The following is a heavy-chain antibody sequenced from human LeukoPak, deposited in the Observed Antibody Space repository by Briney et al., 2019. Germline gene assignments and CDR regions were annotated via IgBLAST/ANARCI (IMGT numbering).Heavy chain of an antibody. CDR3: ARGRWQQLWGDL. V-gene: IGHV3-74*01. CDR1: GFTFSSYW. J-gene: IGHJ2*01. D-gene: IGHD6-13*01. Sequence: GGSLRLSCAASGFTFSSYWMYWVRQAPGKGLVWVSRINSDGKTTNYADSVKGRFTISRDNAKNTLYLQMNSLRAEDTAVYYCARGRWQQLWGDLRGRGTLVTVSS. CDR2: INSDGKTT.